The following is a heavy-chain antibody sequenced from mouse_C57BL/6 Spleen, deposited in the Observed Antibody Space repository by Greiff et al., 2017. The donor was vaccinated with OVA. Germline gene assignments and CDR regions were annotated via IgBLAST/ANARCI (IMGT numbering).Heavy chain of an antibody. V-gene: IGHV5-17*01. CDR3: ARRERVDY. CDR1: GFTFSDYG. Sequence: EVKVEESGGGLVKPGGSLKLSCAASGFTFSDYGMHWVRQAPEKGLEWVAYISSGSSTIYYADTVKGRFTISRDNAKITLFLQMTSLRSEDTAMYYCARRERVDYWGQGTTLTVSS. CDR2: ISSGSSTI. J-gene: IGHJ2*01.